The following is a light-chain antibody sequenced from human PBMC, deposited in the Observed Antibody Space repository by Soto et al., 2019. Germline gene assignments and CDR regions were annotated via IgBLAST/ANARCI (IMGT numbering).Light chain of an antibody. CDR3: SSYGGSNNLI. Sequence: QSALTQPPSASGSPGQSVTISCSGTSSDVGGYNYVSWYQQHPGKAPKLMIYEVSKRPSGVPDRFSGSKSGNTASLTVSGLQDEDEADYCCSSYGGSNNLIFGGGTKLTVL. CDR2: EVS. V-gene: IGLV2-8*01. J-gene: IGLJ2*01. CDR1: SSDVGGYNY.